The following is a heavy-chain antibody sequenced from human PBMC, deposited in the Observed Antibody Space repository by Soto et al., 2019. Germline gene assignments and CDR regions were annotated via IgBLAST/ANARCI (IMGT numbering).Heavy chain of an antibody. D-gene: IGHD5-18*01. CDR2: INGDGSST. CDR1: GFSFSGYW. J-gene: IGHJ4*02. V-gene: IGHV3-74*01. Sequence: EVQLVESGGGLVQPGGSLRLSCATSGFSFSGYWIHWVRQAPGKGLEWVSHINGDGSSTNYEDSVKGRCAISRDYAKNTLYLQMNSLRVEDTAVYYCARGGAYIYGPQYDWGQGTLVTVSS. CDR3: ARGGAYIYGPQYD.